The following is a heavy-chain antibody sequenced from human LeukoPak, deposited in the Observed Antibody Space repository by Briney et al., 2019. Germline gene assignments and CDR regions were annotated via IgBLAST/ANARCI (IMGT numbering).Heavy chain of an antibody. CDR3: ARQGGSSWLFYFDL. Sequence: SETLSLTCTVSGASLRSYYWSWIRQPPGKELEWIGYVSYGGVTNYNLSLKSRVTISIDTSKSQFSLKLSSVTAADTAVYYCARQGGSSWLFYFDLWGQGSLVTVSS. CDR2: VSYGGVT. D-gene: IGHD6-13*01. CDR1: GASLRSYY. V-gene: IGHV4-59*08. J-gene: IGHJ4*02.